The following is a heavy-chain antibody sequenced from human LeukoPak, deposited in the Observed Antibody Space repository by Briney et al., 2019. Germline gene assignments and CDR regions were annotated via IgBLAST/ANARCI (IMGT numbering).Heavy chain of an antibody. Sequence: GGSLRLSCAASGFTFSSYGMHWVRQAPGKGLEWVAVISYDGSNKYYADSVKGRFTISRDNSKNTPHLQMNSLRAEDTAVYYCAKGPYSSSWYDYWGQGTLVTVSS. CDR2: ISYDGSNK. CDR1: GFTFSSYG. V-gene: IGHV3-30*18. CDR3: AKGPYSSSWYDY. D-gene: IGHD6-13*01. J-gene: IGHJ4*02.